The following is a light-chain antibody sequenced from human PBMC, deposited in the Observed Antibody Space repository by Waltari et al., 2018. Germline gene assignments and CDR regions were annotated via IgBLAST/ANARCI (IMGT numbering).Light chain of an antibody. CDR1: QSVSRA. Sequence: ELLLTQSPGSLSSSPGERVTLSGRASQSVSRALAWYQQKPGQAPRLLIFGASNRATGIPDRFSGSWSETDFSLTISRLEPEDFAVYYCQHYVRLPATFGRGTKVEIK. CDR2: GAS. CDR3: QHYVRLPAT. J-gene: IGKJ1*01. V-gene: IGKV3-20*01.